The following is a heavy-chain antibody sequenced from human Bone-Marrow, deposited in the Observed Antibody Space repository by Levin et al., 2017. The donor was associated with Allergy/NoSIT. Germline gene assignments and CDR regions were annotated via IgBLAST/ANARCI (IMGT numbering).Heavy chain of an antibody. CDR3: ARGGSAWFH. J-gene: IGHJ4*02. V-gene: IGHV3-7*04. Sequence: GESLKISCIASGFTFSNNYMTWVRQAPGKGLEWVANIKEDGSEKYYVDSVKGRFTISRDNAKNSLYLQMNSLRGEDTAVYYCARGGSAWFHWGQGTLVTVSS. CDR2: IKEDGSEK. D-gene: IGHD3-10*01. CDR1: GFTFSNNY.